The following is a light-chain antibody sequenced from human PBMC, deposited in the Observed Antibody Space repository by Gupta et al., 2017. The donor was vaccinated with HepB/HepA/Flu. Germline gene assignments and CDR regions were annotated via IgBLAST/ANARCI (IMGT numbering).Light chain of an antibody. J-gene: IGKJ4*01. CDR2: AAS. CDR3: QQYYSYPPT. V-gene: IGKV1-8*01. CDR1: QGISSY. Sequence: TITCRASQGISSYLAWYQQKPGKAPKLLIYAASTLQSGVPSRFSGSGSGTDFTLTISCLQSEDFATYYCQQYYSYPPTFGGGTRWRSN.